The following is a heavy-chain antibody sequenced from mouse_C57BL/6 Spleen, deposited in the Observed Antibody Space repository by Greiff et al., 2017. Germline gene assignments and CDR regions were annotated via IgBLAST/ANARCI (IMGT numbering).Heavy chain of an antibody. CDR2: INPYNGGT. V-gene: IGHV1-19*01. D-gene: IGHD2-4*01. CDR1: GYTFTDYY. CDR3: ARGDYEDAMDY. Sequence: VQLQQSGPVLVKPGASVKMSCKASGYTFTDYYMNWVKQSHGKSLEWIGVINPYNGGTSYNQKFKGKATLTVDKSSSTAYMELNSLTSEDSAVYYCARGDYEDAMDYWGQGTSVTVSS. J-gene: IGHJ4*01.